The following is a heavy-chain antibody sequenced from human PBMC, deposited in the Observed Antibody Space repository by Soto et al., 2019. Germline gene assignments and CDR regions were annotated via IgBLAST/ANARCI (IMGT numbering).Heavy chain of an antibody. CDR1: GGSFSGYY. J-gene: IGHJ6*03. D-gene: IGHD2-2*01. CDR2: INHSGST. V-gene: IGHV4-34*01. CDR3: ARGRGVVPAAKDPYYYYYYMDV. Sequence: ETLSLTCAVYGGSFSGYYWSWIRQPPGKGLEWIGEINHSGSTNYNPSLKSRVTISVDTSKNQFSLKLSSVTAADTAVYYCARGRGVVPAAKDPYYYYYYMDVWGKGTTV.